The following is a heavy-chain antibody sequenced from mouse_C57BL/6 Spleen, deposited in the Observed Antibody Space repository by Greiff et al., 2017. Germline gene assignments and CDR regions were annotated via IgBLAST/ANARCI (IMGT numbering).Heavy chain of an antibody. J-gene: IGHJ3*01. Sequence: EVQLQQSGPELVKPGASVKISCKASGYTFTDYYMNWVKQSHGKSLEWIGDINPNNGGTSYNQKFKGKATLTVDKSSSTAYMELRSLTSEDSAVYYCATAQGAWFAYWGQGTLVTVSA. CDR1: GYTFTDYY. V-gene: IGHV1-26*01. CDR3: ATAQGAWFAY. D-gene: IGHD3-2*02. CDR2: INPNNGGT.